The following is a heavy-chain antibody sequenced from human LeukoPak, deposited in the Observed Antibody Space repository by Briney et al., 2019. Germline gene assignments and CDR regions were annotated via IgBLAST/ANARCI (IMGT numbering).Heavy chain of an antibody. V-gene: IGHV3-23*01. CDR2: ISGSGGST. Sequence: GGSLRLSCAASGFTFSTYAMSWVRQAPGKGLEWVSAISGSGGSTYYADSVKGRFTISRDNSKNTLYLQMNSLRAEGTAVYYCVRDVLRFLEWLSRGAFDYWGQGTLVTVSS. CDR3: VRDVLRFLEWLSRGAFDY. D-gene: IGHD3-3*01. J-gene: IGHJ4*02. CDR1: GFTFSTYA.